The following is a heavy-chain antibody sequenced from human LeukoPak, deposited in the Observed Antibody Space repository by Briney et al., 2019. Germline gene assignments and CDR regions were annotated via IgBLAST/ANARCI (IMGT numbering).Heavy chain of an antibody. CDR1: GITFSSYE. CDR3: ARGGYNWNDLDY. D-gene: IGHD1-1*01. J-gene: IGHJ4*02. V-gene: IGHV3-48*03. Sequence: PGGSLRLSCAASGITFSSYEMNWVRQAPGKGLEWVSYISRSGSTIYYADSVKGRITISRDNAKNSLYLQMNSLRAEDTAVYYCARGGYNWNDLDYWGQGTLVTVSS. CDR2: ISRSGSTI.